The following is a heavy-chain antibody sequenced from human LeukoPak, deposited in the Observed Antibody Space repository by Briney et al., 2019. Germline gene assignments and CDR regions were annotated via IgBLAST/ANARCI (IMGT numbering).Heavy chain of an antibody. CDR2: ISGSSSTI. D-gene: IGHD1-26*01. V-gene: IGHV3-48*02. CDR1: GFTFSTYS. CDR3: ARSRSYQFDY. J-gene: IGHJ4*02. Sequence: PGGSLRLSCAASGFTFSTYSVNWVRQAPGKGLEWVSYISGSSSTIYYADSVNGRFTISRDNAKNSLYLQMNSLRDEDTAVYYCARSRSYQFDYWGQGTLVTVSS.